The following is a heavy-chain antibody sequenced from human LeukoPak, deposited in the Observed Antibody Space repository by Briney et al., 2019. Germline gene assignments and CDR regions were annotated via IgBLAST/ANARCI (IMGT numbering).Heavy chain of an antibody. J-gene: IGHJ4*02. D-gene: IGHD3-22*01. Sequence: ASVKVSCKVSGYTLTELSMHWVRQAPGKGLVWMGGFDPDDGETIYAQKFQGRVTMTEDTSTDTAYMELSSLRSEDTAVYYCATLADYYDSRGYYNWYFDYWGQGTLVTVSS. CDR3: ATLADYYDSRGYYNWYFDY. CDR2: FDPDDGET. CDR1: GYTLTELS. V-gene: IGHV1-24*01.